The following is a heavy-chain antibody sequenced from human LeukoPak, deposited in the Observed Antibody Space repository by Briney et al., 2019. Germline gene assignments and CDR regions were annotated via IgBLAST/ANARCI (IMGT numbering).Heavy chain of an antibody. J-gene: IGHJ4*02. D-gene: IGHD2-8*01. CDR1: GFTFSSYG. V-gene: IGHV3-30*03. CDR3: ASDIVLMVYAFDY. Sequence: GGSLRLSCAASGFTFSSYGMHWVRQAPGKGLEWVAVISYDGSNKYYADSVKGRFTISRDNSKNTLYLQMNSLRAEDTAVYYCASDIVLMVYAFDYWGQGTLVTVSS. CDR2: ISYDGSNK.